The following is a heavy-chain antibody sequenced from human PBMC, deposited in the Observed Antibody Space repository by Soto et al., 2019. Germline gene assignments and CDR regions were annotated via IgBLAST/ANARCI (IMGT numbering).Heavy chain of an antibody. V-gene: IGHV1-69*12. CDR2: IMPVFATP. CDR1: GGTFSTSA. Sequence: QVQLMQSGAEVKKPGSSVKVSCKASGGTFSTSAISWVRQAPGEGLEWVGGIMPVFATPDYAQKFQGRVTISADESTTTAYLELTSLITDDTAVYYCARDKDRQQLGGNYYYILDVWGQGPAITVSS. D-gene: IGHD3-3*02. CDR3: ARDKDRQQLGGNYYYILDV. J-gene: IGHJ6*02.